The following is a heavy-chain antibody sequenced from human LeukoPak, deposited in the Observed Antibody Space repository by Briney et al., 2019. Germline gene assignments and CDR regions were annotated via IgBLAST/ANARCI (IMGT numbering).Heavy chain of an antibody. CDR3: ATKRTYYDFWSGGATGNWFDP. V-gene: IGHV1-24*01. CDR2: FDPEDGET. D-gene: IGHD3-3*01. CDR1: GYTLTELS. Sequence: GASVKVSCKVSGYTLTELSMHWVRQAPGKGLEGMGGFDPEDGETIYAQKFQGRVTMTEDTSTDTAYMELSSLRSEDTAVYYCATKRTYYDFWSGGATGNWFDPWGQGTLVTVSS. J-gene: IGHJ5*02.